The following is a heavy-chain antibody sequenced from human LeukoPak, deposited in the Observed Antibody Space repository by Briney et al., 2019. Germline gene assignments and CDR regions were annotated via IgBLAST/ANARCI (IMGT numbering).Heavy chain of an antibody. V-gene: IGHV3-30*02. CDR2: IRYDGTSK. CDR1: GFTFSSYA. CDR3: AKGQQQLIDY. D-gene: IGHD6-13*01. Sequence: GGSLRLSCAASGFTFSSYAMHWVRQAPGKGLEWVAFIRYDGTSKYYADSLRGRFTISRDNSKNTLYLQMNSLRAEDTAVYYCAKGQQQLIDYWGQGTLVTVSS. J-gene: IGHJ4*02.